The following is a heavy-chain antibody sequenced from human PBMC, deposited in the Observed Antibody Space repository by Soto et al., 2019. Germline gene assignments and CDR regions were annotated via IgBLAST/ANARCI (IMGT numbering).Heavy chain of an antibody. V-gene: IGHV4-59*01. CDR2: IYYSGST. CDR1: GGSISSYY. Sequence: ASETLSLTCTVSGGSISSYYWSWIRQPPGKGLEWIGYIYYSGSTNYNPSLKSRVTISVDTSKNQFSLKLSSVTAADTAVYYCARGLKGTLGGATTVDYWGQGTLVTVSS. D-gene: IGHD1-26*01. CDR3: ARGLKGTLGGATTVDY. J-gene: IGHJ4*02.